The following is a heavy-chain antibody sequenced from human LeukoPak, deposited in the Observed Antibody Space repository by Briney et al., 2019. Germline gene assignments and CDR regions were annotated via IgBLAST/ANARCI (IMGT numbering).Heavy chain of an antibody. V-gene: IGHV3-53*01. J-gene: IGHJ4*02. CDR2: IYSGGDT. Sequence: GGSLRLSCAASGFAVNDNYMGWVRQAPGKGLDWVSLIYSGGDTYYADAVKGRFTISRDNSKNTDYLQMNSLRPDDTATYYCARGRDYYDSSGHSLSFDYWGQGTLVTVSS. CDR3: ARGRDYYDSSGHSLSFDY. D-gene: IGHD3-22*01. CDR1: GFAVNDNY.